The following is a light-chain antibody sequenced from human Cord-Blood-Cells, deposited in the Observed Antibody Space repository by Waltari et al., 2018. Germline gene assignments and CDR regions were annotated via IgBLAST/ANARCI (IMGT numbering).Light chain of an antibody. CDR2: DVS. V-gene: IGLV2-11*01. J-gene: IGLJ1*01. Sequence: QSALTQPRSVSGSPGQSVTISCTGTSSDVGGYNYFSWYQQHPGKAPKIMIYDVSKRPSGVRDRCSESKSGSTASRTSSGLQAEDEADYYCCSYAGSYTYVFGTGTKVTVL. CDR3: CSYAGSYTYV. CDR1: SSDVGGYNY.